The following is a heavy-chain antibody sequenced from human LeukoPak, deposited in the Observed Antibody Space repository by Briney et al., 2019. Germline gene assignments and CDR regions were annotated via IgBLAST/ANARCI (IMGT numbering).Heavy chain of an antibody. CDR2: INPNSGGT. J-gene: IGHJ4*02. D-gene: IGHD3-22*01. V-gene: IGHV1-2*02. CDR3: ARGGSMIVVVSLFDY. CDR1: GYTFTGYY. Sequence: ASVKVSCKASGYTFTGYYMHWVRQAPGQGLEWMGWINPNSGGTNYAQKFQGRVTMTRDTSISTAYMELSRLRSDDTAVYYCARGGSMIVVVSLFDYWGQGTLVTVSS.